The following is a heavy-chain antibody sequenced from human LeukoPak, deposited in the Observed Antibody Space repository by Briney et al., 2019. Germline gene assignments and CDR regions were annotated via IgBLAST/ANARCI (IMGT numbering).Heavy chain of an antibody. D-gene: IGHD3-16*01. V-gene: IGHV3-23*01. CDR1: GYTFSSHG. Sequence: GGSLRLSCAASGYTFSSHGLTWVRQAPGKGLDWVSTINGAGDNTYYAETVKGRFTISRDNSKNTLYLQMRSLRAEDTAIYYCAKVSVCYGCYLDYWGQGTLVTVS. CDR3: AKVSVCYGCYLDY. J-gene: IGHJ4*02. CDR2: INGAGDNT.